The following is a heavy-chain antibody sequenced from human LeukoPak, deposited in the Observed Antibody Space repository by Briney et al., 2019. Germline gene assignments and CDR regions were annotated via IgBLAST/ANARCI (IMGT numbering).Heavy chain of an antibody. V-gene: IGHV3-23*01. Sequence: GGSLRLPCAASGFIFSNYAMYWVRRAPGKGLEWVSAISGRSDNTYYADSVKGRFTLSRDSSKNTLYLQMNSLRADDTAVYYCAKWGDYDVLTGYYVSDFWGQGTLVTVSS. CDR3: AKWGDYDVLTGYYVSDF. D-gene: IGHD3-9*01. CDR1: GFIFSNYA. CDR2: ISGRSDNT. J-gene: IGHJ4*02.